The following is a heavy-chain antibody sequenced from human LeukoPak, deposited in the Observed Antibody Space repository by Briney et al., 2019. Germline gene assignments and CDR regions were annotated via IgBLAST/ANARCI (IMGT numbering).Heavy chain of an antibody. CDR3: ARVLRGYSGPYFDY. V-gene: IGHV4-59*11. J-gene: IGHJ4*02. D-gene: IGHD5-12*01. Sequence: SETLSLTCTVSGGSISSHYWSWIRQPPGKGLEWIGYIYYSGSTNYNPSLKSRVTISVDTSKNQFSLKLSSVTAADTAVYYCARVLRGYSGPYFDYWGQGTLVTVPS. CDR1: GGSISSHY. CDR2: IYYSGST.